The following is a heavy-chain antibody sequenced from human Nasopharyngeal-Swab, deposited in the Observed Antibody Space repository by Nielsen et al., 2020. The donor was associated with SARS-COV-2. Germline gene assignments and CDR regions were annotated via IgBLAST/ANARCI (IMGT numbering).Heavy chain of an antibody. V-gene: IGHV3-21*01. J-gene: IGHJ6*02. CDR2: ISSSSSYI. CDR3: ARDIYYMGATTTPYYYYYGMDV. Sequence: GGSLRLSCAASGFTFSSYSMNWVRQAPGQGLEWVSSISSSSSYIYYADSVKGRFTLSRDNAKNSLYLLMNSLRAEDTAVYYCARDIYYMGATTTPYYYYYGMDVWGQGTTVTVSS. D-gene: IGHD1-26*01. CDR1: GFTFSSYS.